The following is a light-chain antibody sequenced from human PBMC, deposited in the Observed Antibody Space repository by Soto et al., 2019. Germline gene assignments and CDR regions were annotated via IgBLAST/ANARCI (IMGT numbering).Light chain of an antibody. CDR3: CSYAGSTTQTYV. V-gene: IGLV2-23*02. CDR1: HSDVGSYNL. J-gene: IGLJ1*01. CDR2: EVS. Sequence: QSALTQPASVSGSPGQSITISCTGTHSDVGSYNLVSWYQQHPGKAPKGIIYEVSERPSGVSDRFSGSKSGNTASLMISGLQAEDEADYYCCSYAGSTTQTYVFGSGTKLTVL.